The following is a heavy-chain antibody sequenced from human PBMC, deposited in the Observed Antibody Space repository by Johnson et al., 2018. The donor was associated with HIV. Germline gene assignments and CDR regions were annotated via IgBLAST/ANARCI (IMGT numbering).Heavy chain of an antibody. V-gene: IGHV3-30-3*01. Sequence: QVQLVESGGGVVQPGRSLRLSCAASGFTFSTYAMHWVRQAPGKGLEWVTIISYDGINKYYADSVKGRFTISRDNSKDTLYLQMHRLRPEDTALYYCAKDIASWYTNGGTLDIWGQGTMVTVSS. CDR3: AKDIASWYTNGGTLDI. CDR2: ISYDGINK. D-gene: IGHD6-19*01. CDR1: GFTFSTYA. J-gene: IGHJ3*02.